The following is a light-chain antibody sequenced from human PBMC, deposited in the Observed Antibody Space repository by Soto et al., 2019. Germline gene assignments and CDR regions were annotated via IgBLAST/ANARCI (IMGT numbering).Light chain of an antibody. V-gene: IGKV3-15*01. Sequence: EIVLTQSPGTLSLSPGERATLSCRASQRVSSSYLAWYQQKPGQAPRLLIYGASTRATGIPARFSGSGSGTEFTLTISSLQSEDFAVYYCQQYNNWPPEYTFGQGTKLEIK. CDR1: QRVSSSY. CDR3: QQYNNWPPEYT. CDR2: GAS. J-gene: IGKJ2*01.